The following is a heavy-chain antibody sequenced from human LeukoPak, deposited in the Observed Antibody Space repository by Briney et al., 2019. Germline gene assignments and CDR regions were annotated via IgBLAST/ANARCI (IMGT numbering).Heavy chain of an antibody. V-gene: IGHV1-8*01. CDR3: ARIVAYYYYYGMDV. D-gene: IGHD5-12*01. CDR1: GYTFTSYD. CDR2: MNPNSGNT. J-gene: IGHJ6*02. Sequence: ASVKVSCKASGYTFTSYDINWVRQATGQGLEWMGWMNPNSGNTGYAQKFQGRVTMTRNTSISTAYMELSSLRSEDTAVYYCARIVAYYYYYGMDVWGQGTRSPSP.